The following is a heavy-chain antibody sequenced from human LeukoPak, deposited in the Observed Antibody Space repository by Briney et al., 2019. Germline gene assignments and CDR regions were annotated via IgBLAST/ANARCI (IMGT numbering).Heavy chain of an antibody. J-gene: IGHJ4*02. CDR1: GFIFRTYA. CDR2: LSGSGDKT. CDR3: AKDLNYGFDY. V-gene: IGHV3-23*01. D-gene: IGHD4-11*01. Sequence: GGSLRLSCAASGFIFRTYAMGWVRQAPGKGLEWVSALSGSGDKTFYADSVKGRFTISRDNSKNTLYLQMNSLGAEDTAVYYCAKDLNYGFDYWGQGTLVTVSS.